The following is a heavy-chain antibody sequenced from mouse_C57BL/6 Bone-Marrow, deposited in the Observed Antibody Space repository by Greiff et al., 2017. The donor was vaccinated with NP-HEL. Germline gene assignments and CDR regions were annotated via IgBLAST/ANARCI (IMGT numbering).Heavy chain of an antibody. CDR2: ISYDGSN. D-gene: IGHD1-1*01. CDR1: GYSITSGYY. V-gene: IGHV3-6*01. Sequence: DVQLQESGPGLVKPSQSLSLTCSVTGYSITSGYYWNWIRQFPGNKLEWMGYISYDGSNNYNPSLNNRISITRDTSKNQFFLKLNAVTTEDTATYYCAREGGSYWYFDVWGTGTTVTVSS. J-gene: IGHJ1*03. CDR3: AREGGSYWYFDV.